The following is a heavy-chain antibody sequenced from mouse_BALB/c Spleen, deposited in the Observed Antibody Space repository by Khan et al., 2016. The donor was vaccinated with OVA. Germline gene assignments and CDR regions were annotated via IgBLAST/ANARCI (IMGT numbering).Heavy chain of an antibody. CDR1: GYSFTSYY. V-gene: IGHV1S135*01. CDR2: IDPFSGAT. J-gene: IGHJ3*01. CDR3: TRHGYVACFTY. D-gene: IGHD2-2*01. Sequence: IQLVQSGPELMKPGASVKISCKASGYSFTSYYIHWMIESHGTSLEWIGYIDPFSGATTYNQKFKGKATLTVDKSSNTAYIHLRNLTSEDSAVYYCTRHGYVACFTYWGQGTRVTVSA.